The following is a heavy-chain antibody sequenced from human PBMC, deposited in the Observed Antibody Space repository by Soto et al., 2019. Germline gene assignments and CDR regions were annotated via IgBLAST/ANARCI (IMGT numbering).Heavy chain of an antibody. CDR3: AKDPSTGSADY. Sequence: GGSLRLSCAASGFTFRSYAMNCVRQAPGKGLEWVSTLSKDGANEHSADSVKGRFTISRDGSKNTLYLQMNSLRAEDTAMYYCAKDPSTGSADYWGQGTQVTVSS. V-gene: IGHV3-23*01. CDR1: GFTFRSYA. J-gene: IGHJ4*02. CDR2: LSKDGANE. D-gene: IGHD3-9*01.